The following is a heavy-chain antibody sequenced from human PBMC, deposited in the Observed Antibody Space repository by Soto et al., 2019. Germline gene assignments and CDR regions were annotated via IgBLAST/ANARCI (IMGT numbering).Heavy chain of an antibody. D-gene: IGHD6-19*01. CDR3: AKALWPERGSGSPLDY. Sequence: QVQLVESGGGVVQPGGSLRVSCAASGFSFSSYAMHWVRQAPGKGLERVAGITYDGSNKYYADSVKGRFTVSRDTSKNTLFLQIDSLRGEDAAVYHGAKALWPERGSGSPLDYWGKGTLVTVSS. CDR1: GFSFSSYA. J-gene: IGHJ4*02. CDR2: ITYDGSNK. V-gene: IGHV3-30*18.